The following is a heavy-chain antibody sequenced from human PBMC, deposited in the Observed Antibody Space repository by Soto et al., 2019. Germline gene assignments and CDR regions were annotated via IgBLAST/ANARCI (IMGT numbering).Heavy chain of an antibody. D-gene: IGHD6-13*01. CDR1: GYTFTSYG. V-gene: IGHV1-18*01. CDR2: ISAYNGNT. J-gene: IGHJ6*02. Sequence: QVQLVQSGAEVKKPGASVKVSCKASGYTFTSYGISWVRQAPGQGLEWMGWISAYNGNTNYAQKLQGRVTMTTDTSTSTAYMELRSLRSDDTAVYYCARTPSYSSSWWAPNYYYGMDVWGQGTTVTVSS. CDR3: ARTPSYSSSWWAPNYYYGMDV.